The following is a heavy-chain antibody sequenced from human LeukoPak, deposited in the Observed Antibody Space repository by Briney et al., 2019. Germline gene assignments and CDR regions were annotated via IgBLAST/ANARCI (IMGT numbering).Heavy chain of an antibody. CDR2: ISSSSSYI. V-gene: IGHV3-21*04. J-gene: IGHJ4*02. CDR3: ARGEREYDYVWGSFDY. CDR1: GFTFSSYS. D-gene: IGHD3-16*01. Sequence: GGSLRLSCAASGFTFSSYSMNWVRQAPGKGLEWVSSISSSSSYIYYADSVKGRFAISRDNAKNSLYLQMNSLRAEDTAVYYCARGEREYDYVWGSFDYWGQGTLVTVSS.